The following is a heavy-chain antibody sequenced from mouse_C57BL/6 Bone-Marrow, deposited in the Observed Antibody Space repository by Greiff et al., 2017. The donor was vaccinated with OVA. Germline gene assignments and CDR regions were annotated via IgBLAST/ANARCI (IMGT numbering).Heavy chain of an antibody. CDR3: AKVSYYGDYGLDY. D-gene: IGHD2-13*01. J-gene: IGHJ4*01. V-gene: IGHV5-17*01. Sequence: EVKLMESGGGLVKPGGSLKLSCAASGFTFSDYGMHWVRQAPEKGLEWVAYISSGSSTIYYADTVKGRFTISRDNAKNTLFLQMTSLRSEDTAMYYCAKVSYYGDYGLDYWGQGTSVTVSS. CDR2: ISSGSSTI. CDR1: GFTFSDYG.